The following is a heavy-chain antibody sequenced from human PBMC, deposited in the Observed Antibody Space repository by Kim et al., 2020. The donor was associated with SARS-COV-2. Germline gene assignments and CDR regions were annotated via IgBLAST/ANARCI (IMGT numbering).Heavy chain of an antibody. CDR3: ARGRGGSYHNLSPGHYYYYGMDV. CDR2: INHSGST. V-gene: IGHV4-34*01. D-gene: IGHD3-16*02. CDR1: GGSFSGYY. Sequence: SETLSLTCAVYGGSFSGYYWSWIRQPPGKGLEWIGEINHSGSTNYNPSLKSRVTISVDTSKNQFSLKLSSVTAADTAVYYCARGRGGSYHNLSPGHYYYYGMDVWGQGTTVTVSS. J-gene: IGHJ6*02.